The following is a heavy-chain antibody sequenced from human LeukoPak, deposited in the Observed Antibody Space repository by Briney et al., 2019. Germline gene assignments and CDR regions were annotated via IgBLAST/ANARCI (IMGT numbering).Heavy chain of an antibody. CDR1: GYTFTGYY. V-gene: IGHV1-2*02. CDR3: ARDSRYSDTSGYYYSHYYMDV. CDR2: INPNSGGT. Sequence: ASVKVSCKASGYTFTGYYMHWVRQAPGQGLEWMGWINPNSGGTNYAQKFQGRVTMTRDTSISAAYMELSRLRSDDTAVFYCARDSRYSDTSGYYYSHYYMDVWGKGTTVTVSS. J-gene: IGHJ6*03. D-gene: IGHD3-22*01.